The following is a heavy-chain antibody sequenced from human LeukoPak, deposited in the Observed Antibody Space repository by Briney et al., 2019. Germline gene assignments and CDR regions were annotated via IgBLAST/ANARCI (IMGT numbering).Heavy chain of an antibody. V-gene: IGHV4-61*01. D-gene: IGHD5-18*01. CDR2: IYYTGSN. CDR3: ARMNTGIHL. Sequence: SETLSLTCTVSGGSVSTDPYYCTWIRQSPGKGLEWIGYIYYTGSNRYNPSLRSRVSISLDTSKNQFSLRLTSVTAADTAVYYCARMNTGIHLWGQGTLVTVSS. J-gene: IGHJ5*02. CDR1: GGSVSTDPYY.